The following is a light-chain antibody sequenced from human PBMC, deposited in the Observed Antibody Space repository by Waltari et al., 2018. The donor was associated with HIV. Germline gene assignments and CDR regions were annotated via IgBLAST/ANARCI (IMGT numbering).Light chain of an antibody. CDR1: TSDAGGYRY. J-gene: IGLJ1*01. V-gene: IGLV2-8*01. CDR2: DVN. Sequence: GSWAESVTIASTGSTSDAGGYRYASWYQHHPGKAPKRIIYDVNRRPSGVPDRFSGSKSGNTASLTVSGLQADDEADYYCKSYAGSNNPYVFGTRTKVTV. CDR3: KSYAGSNNPYV.